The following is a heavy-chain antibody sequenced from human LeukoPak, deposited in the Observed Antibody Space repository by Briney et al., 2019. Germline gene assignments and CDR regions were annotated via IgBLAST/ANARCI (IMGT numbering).Heavy chain of an antibody. CDR3: ARDRGMDV. Sequence: GGSLTLSCAASGFTFSYYEMNWVRQAPGKGLEWVSHISSSDNAIYYADSVKGRFTISRDNTKNSLYLQMNSLRAEDTAVYYCARDRGMDVWGQGTTVTVSS. CDR2: ISSSDNAI. CDR1: GFTFSYYE. V-gene: IGHV3-48*03. J-gene: IGHJ6*02.